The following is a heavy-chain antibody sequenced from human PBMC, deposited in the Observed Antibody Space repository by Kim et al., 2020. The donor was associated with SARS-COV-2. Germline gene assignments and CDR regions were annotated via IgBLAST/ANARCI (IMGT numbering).Heavy chain of an antibody. J-gene: IGHJ4*02. V-gene: IGHV3-72*01. D-gene: IGHD2-8*01. Sequence: YAASVNGRFITSRDDSKNSVYLQIDNLSIEDTAVYYCARSTRASPINYWGQGTLVTVSS. CDR3: ARSTRASPINY.